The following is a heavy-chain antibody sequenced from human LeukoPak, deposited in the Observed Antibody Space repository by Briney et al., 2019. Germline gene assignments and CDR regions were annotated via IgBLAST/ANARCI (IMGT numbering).Heavy chain of an antibody. CDR2: ISYSGST. CDR3: ARGGHLDDFWSGYYFY. Sequence: PSETLSLTCTVSGGSISSGDYYWSWIRQPPGKGLEWIGYISYSGSTYYNPSLKSRVTISVDTSKNQFSLKLSSVTAADTAVYYCARGGHLDDFWSGYYFYWGQGTLVTVSS. D-gene: IGHD3-3*01. CDR1: GGSISSGDYY. J-gene: IGHJ4*02. V-gene: IGHV4-30-4*08.